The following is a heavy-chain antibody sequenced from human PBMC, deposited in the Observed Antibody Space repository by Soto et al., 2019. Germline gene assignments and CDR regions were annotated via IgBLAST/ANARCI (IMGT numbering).Heavy chain of an antibody. CDR2: ISAYNGNT. V-gene: IGHV1-18*04. CDR1: GYTFTSYG. D-gene: IGHD6-13*01. Sequence: ASVKVSCKASGYTFTSYGISWVRQAPGQGLEWMGWISAYNGNTNYAQKLQGRVTMTTDTSTSTAYMELRSLRSDDTAVYYCARGGDRTSSWYYGWFDPWGQGTLVTVSS. J-gene: IGHJ5*02. CDR3: ARGGDRTSSWYYGWFDP.